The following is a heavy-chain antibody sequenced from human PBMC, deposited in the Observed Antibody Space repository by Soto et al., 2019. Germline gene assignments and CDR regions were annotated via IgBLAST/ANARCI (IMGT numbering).Heavy chain of an antibody. J-gene: IGHJ4*02. Sequence: QVQLQESGPGLVKPSQTLSLTCAVSGGSVSSGDYYWTWIRQPPGKGLEWIGYIYHSGSTYYNPSLKSRLTFSLDTSKNQFSLKLSSVNAADTAVYYCSRKSGSAYYFDFWGQGTLVTVSS. CDR2: IYHSGST. D-gene: IGHD3-16*01. CDR1: GGSVSSGDYY. V-gene: IGHV4-30-4*01. CDR3: SRKSGSAYYFDF.